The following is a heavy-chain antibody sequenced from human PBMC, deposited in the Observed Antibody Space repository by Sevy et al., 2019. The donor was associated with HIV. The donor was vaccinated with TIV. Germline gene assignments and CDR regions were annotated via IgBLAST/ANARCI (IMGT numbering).Heavy chain of an antibody. J-gene: IGHJ4*02. CDR3: ARGRGGYSGYDYFDY. CDR2: ISSSSSYI. D-gene: IGHD5-12*01. V-gene: IGHV3-21*01. Sequence: GGSLRLSCAASGFTFSSYSMNWVRQAPGKGLEWVSSISSSSSYIYYADSVKGRFTISRDNAKNSLYLQMNSLRAEDTAVYYCARGRGGYSGYDYFDYWGQGTLVTVSS. CDR1: GFTFSSYS.